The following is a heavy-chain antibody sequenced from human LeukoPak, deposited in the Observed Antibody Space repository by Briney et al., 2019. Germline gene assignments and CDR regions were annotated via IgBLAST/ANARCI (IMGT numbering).Heavy chain of an antibody. Sequence: GGSLRLSCAASGFYFANYAMSWVRQAPGKGLEWVSATVGGGSPNTYHADSVKGRFTISRDNSKNTLYLQMNSLRAEDTAVYYCAKEGASSWYARGAYYFDYWGQGTLVTVSS. J-gene: IGHJ4*02. V-gene: IGHV3-23*01. CDR3: AKEGASSWYARGAYYFDY. CDR1: GFYFANYA. D-gene: IGHD6-13*01. CDR2: TVGGGSPNT.